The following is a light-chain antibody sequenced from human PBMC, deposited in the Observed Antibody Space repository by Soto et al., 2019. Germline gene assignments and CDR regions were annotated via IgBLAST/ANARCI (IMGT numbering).Light chain of an antibody. J-gene: IGKJ4*01. Sequence: DIQMTQSPSTLSASVGDRVTITCRASQSISTWLAWYQQKPGKAPKLLIYKASNLEGGVPSRFSGSGSRTEFTITISSLQPDDFATYYCQQYNTYPLTFGGGTTVEIK. CDR2: KAS. CDR1: QSISTW. V-gene: IGKV1-5*03. CDR3: QQYNTYPLT.